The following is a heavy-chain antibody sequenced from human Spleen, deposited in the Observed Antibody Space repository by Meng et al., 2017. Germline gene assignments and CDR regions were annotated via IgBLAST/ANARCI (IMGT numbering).Heavy chain of an antibody. CDR2: ISWNSGSI. CDR3: ARVRGDYGGITDF. CDR1: GFTFDDYA. Sequence: LSLTCAASGFTFDDYAMHWVRQAPGKGLEWVSGISWNSGSIGYADSVKGRFTISRDNAKNSLYLQMNSLRAEDTALYYCARVRGDYGGITDFWGQGTLVTVSS. J-gene: IGHJ4*02. V-gene: IGHV3-9*01. D-gene: IGHD4-17*01.